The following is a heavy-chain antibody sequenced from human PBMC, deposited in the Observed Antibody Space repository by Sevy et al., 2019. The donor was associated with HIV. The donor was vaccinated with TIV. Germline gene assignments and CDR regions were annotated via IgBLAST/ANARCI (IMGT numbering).Heavy chain of an antibody. Sequence: GGSLRLSCAASGFTFNTYTMNWVRQAPGEGLEWVSSISSSGNYIYYAASLKGRLTISRDNAKNSLFLQMNNLRAEDTVVYYCARPYGSASWEAFDIWGQGTMVTVSS. CDR3: ARPYGSASWEAFDI. V-gene: IGHV3-21*01. D-gene: IGHD3-10*01. CDR1: GFTFNTYT. J-gene: IGHJ3*02. CDR2: ISSSGNYI.